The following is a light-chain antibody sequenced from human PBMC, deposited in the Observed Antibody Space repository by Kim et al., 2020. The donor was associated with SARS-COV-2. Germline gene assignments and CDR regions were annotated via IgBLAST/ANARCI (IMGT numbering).Light chain of an antibody. Sequence: QMTQSPSSLSASVGDGITITCRAGEDIRKSVAWYQHKPGKAPRRLVFEASTLEGGVPPRFSASGSGTQFALIINNLQPEDSATYFCLQHHLYPLTFGGGTKVDIK. CDR1: EDIRKS. CDR2: EAS. CDR3: LQHHLYPLT. J-gene: IGKJ4*02. V-gene: IGKV1-17*02.